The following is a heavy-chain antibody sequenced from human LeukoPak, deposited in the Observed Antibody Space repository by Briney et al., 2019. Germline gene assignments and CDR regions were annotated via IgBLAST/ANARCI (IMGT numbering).Heavy chain of an antibody. D-gene: IGHD3-22*01. J-gene: IGHJ4*02. CDR3: ARVGGSYYYDSSGLIPFDY. CDR2: IYYSGST. Sequence: SETLSLTCTVSGGSISSYYWSWIRQPPGKGLEWIGYIYYSGSTNYNPSLKSRVTISVDTSENQFSLKLSSVTAADTAVYYCARVGGSYYYDSSGLIPFDYWGQGTLVTVSS. CDR1: GGSISSYY. V-gene: IGHV4-59*01.